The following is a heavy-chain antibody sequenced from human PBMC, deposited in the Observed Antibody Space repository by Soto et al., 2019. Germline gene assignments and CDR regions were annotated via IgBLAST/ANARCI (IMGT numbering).Heavy chain of an antibody. CDR2: IKQDGSEK. CDR1: GFTFSSYW. Sequence: GGSLRLSCAASGFTFSSYWMSWVRQAPGKGLEWVANIKQDGSEKYYVDSVKGRFTISRDNAKNSLYLQMNSLRAEDTAVYYCAREDYDILTGYFTWYFDLWGRGTLVTVSS. J-gene: IGHJ2*01. V-gene: IGHV3-7*03. CDR3: AREDYDILTGYFTWYFDL. D-gene: IGHD3-9*01.